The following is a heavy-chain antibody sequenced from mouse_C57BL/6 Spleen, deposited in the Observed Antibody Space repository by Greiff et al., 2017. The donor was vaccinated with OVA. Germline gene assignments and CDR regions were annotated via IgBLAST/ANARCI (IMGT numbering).Heavy chain of an antibody. CDR1: GYAFSSSW. D-gene: IGHD1-1*01. CDR3: ADGGYFDY. CDR2: IYPGDGAT. V-gene: IGHV1-82*01. Sequence: QVQLQQSGPELVKPGASVTISCKASGYAFSSSWMNWVKQRPGKGLEWIGRIYPGDGATNYNGKFKGKATLTADKSSSTAYMQLSSLTSEDSAVYFCADGGYFDYWGQGTTLTVSS. J-gene: IGHJ2*01.